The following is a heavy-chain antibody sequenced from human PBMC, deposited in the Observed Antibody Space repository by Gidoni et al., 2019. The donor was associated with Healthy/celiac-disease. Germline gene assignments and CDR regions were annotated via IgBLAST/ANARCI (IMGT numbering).Heavy chain of an antibody. CDR1: GFTSRGYG. Sequence: QVQLLESGAGVVQPGRSLSLSCPASGFTSRGYGMHWVRHAPGKGLEWVAVIWYDGSNKYYADSVKGRFTISRYNSKNTLYLQMNSLGAEDTAVYYCARDRGNEYTAEYFQHWGQGTLVTVSS. V-gene: IGHV3-33*01. J-gene: IGHJ1*01. CDR3: ARDRGNEYTAEYFQH. D-gene: IGHD1-1*01. CDR2: IWYDGSNK.